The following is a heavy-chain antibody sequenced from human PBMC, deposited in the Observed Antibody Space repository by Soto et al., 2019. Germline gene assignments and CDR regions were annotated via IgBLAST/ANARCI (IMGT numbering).Heavy chain of an antibody. Sequence: PGGSLRLSCAASGFTFSSYSMNWVRQAPGKGLEWVSSISSNSSYIYYADSVKGRFTISRDNAKNSLYLQMNSLSAEDTAVYYCERDLLFYDWNDPWGPFDAWGQGTLVTVSS. D-gene: IGHD1-1*01. CDR3: ERDLLFYDWNDPWGPFDA. V-gene: IGHV3-21*04. CDR1: GFTFSSYS. CDR2: ISSNSSYI. J-gene: IGHJ5*02.